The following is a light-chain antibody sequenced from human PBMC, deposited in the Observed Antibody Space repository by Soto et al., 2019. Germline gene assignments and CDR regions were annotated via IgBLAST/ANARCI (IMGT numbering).Light chain of an antibody. CDR3: SSYTGSSTLVV. Sequence: QSALTQPASVSGSPGQSITISCTGTSSDVGAYNYVSWYQQHPGKAPKVMIYDVSNRPSGVSNRFSGSKSGNTASLTISGLQAEDEADYYCSSYTGSSTLVVFGGGTKVTVL. V-gene: IGLV2-14*03. CDR1: SSDVGAYNY. J-gene: IGLJ2*01. CDR2: DVS.